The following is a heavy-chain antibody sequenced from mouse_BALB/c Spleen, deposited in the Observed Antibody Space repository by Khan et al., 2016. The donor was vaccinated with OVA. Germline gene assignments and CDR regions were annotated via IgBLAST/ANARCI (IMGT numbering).Heavy chain of an antibody. D-gene: IGHD1-1*01. Sequence: EVKLVESGGDLVKPGGSLKLSCAASGFTFSTYGMSWVRQTPDKRLEWVATVSTGGGYTYYPDSVKGRFTISRDNAKNTLYLQMSGLKSEDTAMFCCTRLAYYYDSEGFAYWGQGTLVTVSA. CDR2: VSTGGGYT. CDR3: TRLAYYYDSEGFAY. V-gene: IGHV5-6*01. CDR1: GFTFSTYG. J-gene: IGHJ3*01.